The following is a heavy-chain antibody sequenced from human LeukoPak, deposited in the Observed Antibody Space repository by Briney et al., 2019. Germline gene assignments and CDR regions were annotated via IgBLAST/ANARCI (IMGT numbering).Heavy chain of an antibody. V-gene: IGHV4-59*01. CDR2: IYYSATT. J-gene: IGHJ4*02. D-gene: IGHD6-13*01. CDR3: ARGVYIAAAQYGY. Sequence: SETLSLTCTVSGGSISSYYWSWIRQPPGKGLEWIGYIYYSATTNYNPSLKSRVTISVDTSKNQFSLKLSSVTAADTAVYYCARGVYIAAAQYGYWGQGTLVTVSS. CDR1: GGSISSYY.